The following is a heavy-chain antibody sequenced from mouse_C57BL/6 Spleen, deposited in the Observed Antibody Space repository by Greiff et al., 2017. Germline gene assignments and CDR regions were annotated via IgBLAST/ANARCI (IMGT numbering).Heavy chain of an antibody. CDR3: ASPANWDEGFAY. CDR1: GFTFSDYG. CDR2: ISSGSSTI. J-gene: IGHJ3*01. D-gene: IGHD4-1*01. Sequence: EVKLVESGGGLVKPGGSLKFSCAASGFTFSDYGMHWVRQAPEKGLEWVAYISSGSSTIYYADTVKGRFTISRDNAKNTLFLQMTSLRSEDTAIYYWASPANWDEGFAYWGQGTLVTVSA. V-gene: IGHV5-17*01.